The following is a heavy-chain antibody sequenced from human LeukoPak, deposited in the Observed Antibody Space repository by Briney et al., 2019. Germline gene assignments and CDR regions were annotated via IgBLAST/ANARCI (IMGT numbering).Heavy chain of an antibody. Sequence: SETLSLTCAVYGGSFSGYYWSWIRQPPGKGLEWIGEINHSGSTNYNPSLKSRVTISVDTSKNQFSLKLSSVTAADTAVYYCARGRMSMTPYYYYYYMDVWGKGTTVTVSS. V-gene: IGHV4-34*01. CDR3: ARGRMSMTPYYYYYYMDV. CDR2: INHSGST. J-gene: IGHJ6*03. D-gene: IGHD2-15*01. CDR1: GGSFSGYY.